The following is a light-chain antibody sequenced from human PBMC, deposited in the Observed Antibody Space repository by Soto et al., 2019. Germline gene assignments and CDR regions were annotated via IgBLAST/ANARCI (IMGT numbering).Light chain of an antibody. V-gene: IGLV1-36*01. J-gene: IGLJ2*01. CDR2: YDD. CDR1: SSNIGNNA. Sequence: QSVLTQPPSVSEAPRQRVTISCSGSSSNIGNNAVNWYQQLPGKAPKLLIYYDDLLPSGVSDRFSGSKSGTSASLAISGLQSEDEADYYCAAWDDSLNGVVFAEGPSSPS. CDR3: AAWDDSLNGVV.